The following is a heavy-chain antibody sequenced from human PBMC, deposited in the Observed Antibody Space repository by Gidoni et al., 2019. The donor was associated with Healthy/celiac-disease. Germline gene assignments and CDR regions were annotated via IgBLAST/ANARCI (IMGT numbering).Heavy chain of an antibody. J-gene: IGHJ4*02. CDR3: ARGYSGYDY. CDR2: IYHSGST. CDR1: GGSISRGGYS. D-gene: IGHD5-12*01. Sequence: QLQLPESGSGLVKPSQTLSLTCTVSGGSISRGGYSWSWIRQQPGKGLEWIGYIYHSGSTYYNPSLKSRVTISVDRSKNQFSLKLSSVTAADTAVYYCARGYSGYDYWGQGTLVTVSS. V-gene: IGHV4-30-2*01.